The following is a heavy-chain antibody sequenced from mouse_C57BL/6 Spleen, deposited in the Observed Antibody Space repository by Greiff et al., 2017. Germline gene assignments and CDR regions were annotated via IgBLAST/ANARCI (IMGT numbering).Heavy chain of an antibody. J-gene: IGHJ4*01. D-gene: IGHD2-2*01. CDR2: INPNNGGT. V-gene: IGHV1-18*01. Sequence: VQLKQSGPELVKPGASVKIPCKASGYTFTDYNMDWVKQSHGKSLEWIGDINPNNGGTIYNQKFKGKATLTVDKSSSTAYMELRSLTSEDTAVYYCARCYGYDPLYAMDYWGQGTSVTVSS. CDR1: GYTFTDYN. CDR3: ARCYGYDPLYAMDY.